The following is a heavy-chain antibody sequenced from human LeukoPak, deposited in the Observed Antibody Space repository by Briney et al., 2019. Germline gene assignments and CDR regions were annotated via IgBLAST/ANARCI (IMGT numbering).Heavy chain of an antibody. V-gene: IGHV4-39*07. J-gene: IGHJ4*02. CDR2: IYYSGST. CDR1: GGFISSSSYY. D-gene: IGHD4-23*01. CDR3: ARDRWLDF. Sequence: PSETLSLTCTVSGGFISSSSYYWGWIRQPPGKGLEWIGSIYYSGSTYYNPSLKSRVTISVDTCKNQFSLKLSSVTAADTAVYYCARDRWLDFWGQGTLVTVSS.